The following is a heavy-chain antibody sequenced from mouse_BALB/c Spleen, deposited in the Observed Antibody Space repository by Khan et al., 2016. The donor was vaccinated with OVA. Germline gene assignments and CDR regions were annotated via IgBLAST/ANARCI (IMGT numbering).Heavy chain of an antibody. V-gene: IGHV3-1*02. J-gene: IGHJ2*01. CDR1: GYSITSGYS. Sequence: EVQLQESGPDLVKPSQSLSLTCTVTGYSITSGYSRHWIRQSPGNILEWMGYIHYSGSTNYNPSLKSRICITRDTSKNQFFLQLNSVTTEDTATCDCARDGYYFDYGGQGTTLTVSS. CDR3: ARDGYYFDY. CDR2: IHYSGST. D-gene: IGHD2-3*01.